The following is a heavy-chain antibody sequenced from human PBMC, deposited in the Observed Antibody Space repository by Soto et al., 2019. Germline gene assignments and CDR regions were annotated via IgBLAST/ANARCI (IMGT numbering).Heavy chain of an antibody. CDR2: IIPLFGTA. D-gene: IGHD2-21*01. V-gene: IGHV1-69*06. CDR1: GGIFSSNT. Sequence: QVYLVQSGAEVKKPGSSVKISCKASGGIFSSNTINWVRQAAGQGLEWMGGIIPLFGTANYAEKFQGRVSITAVKSTTTAYMELTSLRSEDTGVYYWARKAACGGDCYAFESGGQGTLVTVSS. J-gene: IGHJ4*02. CDR3: ARKAACGGDCYAFES.